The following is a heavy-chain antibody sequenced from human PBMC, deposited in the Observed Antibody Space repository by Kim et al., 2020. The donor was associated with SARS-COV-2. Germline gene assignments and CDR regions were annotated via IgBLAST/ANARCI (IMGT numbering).Heavy chain of an antibody. V-gene: IGHV4-39*02. CDR3: ARVQGWVNTHFDY. CDR2: FYFGGGT. J-gene: IGHJ4*02. Sequence: SETLSLTCSVSGDSIRNTNFHWGWTRQPPGKGLEYIGSFYFGGGTFYNPSLKCRITISIDTSMNHFSLKLSSVTATDTAVYYCARVQGWVNTHFDYWGQGSVVTVSS. D-gene: IGHD4-17*01. CDR1: GDSIRNTNFH.